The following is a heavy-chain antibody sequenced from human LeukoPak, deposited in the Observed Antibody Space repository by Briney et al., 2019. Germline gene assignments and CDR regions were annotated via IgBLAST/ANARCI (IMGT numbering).Heavy chain of an antibody. CDR3: ARYQGYYDSSGYYLEWCDP. Sequence: SETLSLTCTVSGGSISSYYWSWIRQPPGKGLEWIGYIYTSGSTNYNPSLKSRVTISVDTSKNQFSLKLSSVTAADTAVYYCARYQGYYDSSGYYLEWCDPWGQGTLVTVSS. D-gene: IGHD3-22*01. V-gene: IGHV4-4*09. J-gene: IGHJ5*02. CDR2: IYTSGST. CDR1: GGSISSYY.